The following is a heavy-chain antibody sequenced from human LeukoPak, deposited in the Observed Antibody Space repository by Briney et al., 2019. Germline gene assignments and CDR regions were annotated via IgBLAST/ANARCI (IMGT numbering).Heavy chain of an antibody. V-gene: IGHV5-10-1*01. CDR3: ARHSSVLNSFDP. Sequence: GASLKISCKGSAYSFTNYWISWVRQMPGKGLEWMGRIDPGDSQTNYSPSFQGHVTISADKSISTAYLQWSSLKASDTAMYYCARHSSVLNSFDPWGQGTLVTVTS. J-gene: IGHJ5*02. CDR1: AYSFTNYW. CDR2: IDPGDSQT. D-gene: IGHD3-22*01.